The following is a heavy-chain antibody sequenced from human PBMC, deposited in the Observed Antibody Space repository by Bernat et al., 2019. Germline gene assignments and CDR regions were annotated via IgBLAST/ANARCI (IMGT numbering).Heavy chain of an antibody. CDR1: GFTFSSYG. V-gene: IGHV3-33*01. CDR2: IWYDGSNK. D-gene: IGHD3-22*01. CDR3: ARGGEDYYDSSGYYFAFDI. Sequence: QVQLVESGGGVVQPGRSLRLSCAASGFTFSSYGMHWVRQAPGKGLEWVAVIWYDGSNKYYADSVKGRFTISRDNSKNTLYLQMNSLRAEDTAVYYCARGGEDYYDSSGYYFAFDIWGQGTMVTVSS. J-gene: IGHJ3*02.